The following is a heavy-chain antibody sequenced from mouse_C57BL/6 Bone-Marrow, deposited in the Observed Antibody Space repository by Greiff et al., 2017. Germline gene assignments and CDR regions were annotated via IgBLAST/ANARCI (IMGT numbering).Heavy chain of an antibody. V-gene: IGHV1-85*01. CDR2: IYPRDGST. Sequence: QVQLQQSGPELVKPGASVKLSCKASGYTFTSYGINWVKQRPGQGLEWIGWIYPRDGSTKYNEKFKGKATLTVDTSSSTAYMELHSLTSEASAVYVCASLEIAANSGDWYFDVWGTGTTVTVSS. J-gene: IGHJ1*03. CDR3: ASLEIAANSGDWYFDV. CDR1: GYTFTSYG.